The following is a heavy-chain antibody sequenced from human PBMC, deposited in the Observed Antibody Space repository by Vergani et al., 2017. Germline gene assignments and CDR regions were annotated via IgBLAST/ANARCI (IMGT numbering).Heavy chain of an antibody. CDR2: ISGSGGST. V-gene: IGHV3-23*01. CDR3: AKDGRGLYYGSGSYSSKVVYFDY. Sequence: EVQLLESGGGLVQPGGSLRLSCAASGFTFSSYAMSWVRQAPGKGLEWVSAISGSGGSTYYADSVKGRFTISRDNSTNTLYLQMNSLRAEDTAVYYCAKDGRGLYYGSGSYSSKVVYFDYWGQGTLVTVSS. D-gene: IGHD3-10*01. J-gene: IGHJ4*02. CDR1: GFTFSSYA.